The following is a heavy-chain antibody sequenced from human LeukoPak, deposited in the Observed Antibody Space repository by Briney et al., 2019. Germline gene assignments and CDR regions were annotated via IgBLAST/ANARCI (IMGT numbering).Heavy chain of an antibody. CDR3: ARAAPHYYDSSGYCIDY. D-gene: IGHD3-22*01. J-gene: IGHJ4*02. Sequence: ASVKVSCKASGYAFISYDINWVRQATGQGLEWMGWMNPNSGNTGYAQKFQGRVTMTRNTSISTAYMELSSLRSEDTAVYYCARAAPHYYDSSGYCIDYWGQGTLVTVSS. CDR2: MNPNSGNT. CDR1: GYAFISYD. V-gene: IGHV1-8*01.